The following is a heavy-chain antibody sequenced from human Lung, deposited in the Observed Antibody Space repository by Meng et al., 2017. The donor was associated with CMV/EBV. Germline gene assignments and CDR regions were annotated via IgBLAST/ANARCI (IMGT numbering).Heavy chain of an antibody. J-gene: IGHJ4*02. CDR1: GASMSSSDW. D-gene: IGHD3-3*01. V-gene: IGHV4-4*02. CDR2: IYHGGT. CDR3: AKEGRFLEGLFFDS. Sequence: QVQLQESGPGLVKPSGTLSLTCVVSGASMSSSDWWSWVRQPPGKGLEWIGEIYHGGTNYNPSLKSRVTMSIDKSKKQFSLKLNSVTAADTAVYYCAKEGRFLEGLFFDSWGQGILVTVSS.